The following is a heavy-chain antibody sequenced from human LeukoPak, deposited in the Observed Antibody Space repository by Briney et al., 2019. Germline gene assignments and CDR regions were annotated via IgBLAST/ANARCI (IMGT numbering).Heavy chain of an antibody. J-gene: IGHJ4*02. CDR2: INTNTGNP. CDR3: ARDPAQWLVPPFDY. Sequence: ASVKVSCKASGYTFTSYAMNWVRQAPGQGLEWMGWINTNTGNPTYAQGFTGRFVFSLDTSVSTAYLQISSLKAEDTAVYYCARDPAQWLVPPFDYWGQGTLVTVSS. V-gene: IGHV7-4-1*02. D-gene: IGHD6-19*01. CDR1: GYTFTSYA.